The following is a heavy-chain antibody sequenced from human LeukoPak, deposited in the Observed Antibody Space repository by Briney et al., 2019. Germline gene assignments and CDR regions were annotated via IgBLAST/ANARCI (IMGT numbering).Heavy chain of an antibody. Sequence: GASVKVSCKASGGTFSSYAISWVRQAPGQGLEWMGGVIPIFGTANYAQKSQGRVTITTDESTSTAYMELSSLRSEDTAVYYCARGDSGSYTPWDYWGQGTLVTVSS. CDR2: VIPIFGTA. CDR3: ARGDSGSYTPWDY. D-gene: IGHD1-26*01. J-gene: IGHJ4*02. CDR1: GGTFSSYA. V-gene: IGHV1-69*05.